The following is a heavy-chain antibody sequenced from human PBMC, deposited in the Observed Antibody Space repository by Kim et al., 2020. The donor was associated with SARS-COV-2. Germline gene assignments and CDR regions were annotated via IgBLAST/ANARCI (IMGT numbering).Heavy chain of an antibody. Sequence: TGYSPSFQGQVTISADKSISTAYLQWSSLKASDTAMYYCARLQRDPQADYWGQGTLVTVSS. V-gene: IGHV5-51*01. CDR3: ARLQRDPQADY. J-gene: IGHJ4*02. CDR2: T. D-gene: IGHD1-1*01.